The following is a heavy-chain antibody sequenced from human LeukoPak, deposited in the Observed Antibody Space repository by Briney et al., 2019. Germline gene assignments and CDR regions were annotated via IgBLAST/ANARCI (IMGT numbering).Heavy chain of an antibody. CDR3: AIAVAALKYYFDY. J-gene: IGHJ4*02. D-gene: IGHD6-19*01. V-gene: IGHV1-69*06. Sequence: SVKVSCKASGGTFSSYAISWVRQAPGQGLERMGGIIPIFGTANYAQKFQGRVTITADKSTSTAYMELSSLRSEDTAVYYCAIAVAALKYYFDYWGQGTLVTVSS. CDR2: IIPIFGTA. CDR1: GGTFSSYA.